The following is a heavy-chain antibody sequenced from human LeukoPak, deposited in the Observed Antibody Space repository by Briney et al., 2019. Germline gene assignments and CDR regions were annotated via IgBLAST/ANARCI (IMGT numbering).Heavy chain of an antibody. CDR3: ARGHCGGDCYPSDY. V-gene: IGHV3-30-3*01. CDR1: GFTFSSYA. J-gene: IGHJ4*02. D-gene: IGHD2-21*02. Sequence: GRSLRLSCTASGFTFSSYAMHWVRQAPGKGLEWVAVISYDGSNKYYADSVKGRFTTSRDNSKNTLYLQMNSLRAEDTAVYYCARGHCGGDCYPSDYWGQGTLVTVSS. CDR2: ISYDGSNK.